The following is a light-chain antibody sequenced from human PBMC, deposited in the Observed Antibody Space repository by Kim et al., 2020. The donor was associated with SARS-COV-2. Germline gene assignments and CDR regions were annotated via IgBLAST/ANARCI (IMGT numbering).Light chain of an antibody. V-gene: IGKV1-39*01. CDR1: QSISSL. CDR3: QQSYSAPRT. Sequence: DIQMTQSPSSLSASVGDRVTITCRASQSISSLLNWYQQKPGKPPNLLIYAASSLQIGVPSRFSGSGSGTDFTLTISSLQPEDFATYYCQQSYSAPRTFGQGTKVDIK. CDR2: AAS. J-gene: IGKJ1*01.